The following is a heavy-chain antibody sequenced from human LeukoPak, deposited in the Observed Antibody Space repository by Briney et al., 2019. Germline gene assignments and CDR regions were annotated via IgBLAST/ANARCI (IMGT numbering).Heavy chain of an antibody. CDR3: ARSPGYYYDSSGYFGY. V-gene: IGHV4-61*02. CDR2: IYNSGST. D-gene: IGHD3-22*01. J-gene: IGHJ4*02. CDR1: GGSISSDSYY. Sequence: SETLSLTCTVSGGSISSDSYYWSWIRQPAGKGLEWIGRIYNSGSTNYNPSLKSRLTISVDTSKNQFSLKLSSVTAADTAVYYCARSPGYYYDSSGYFGYWGQGTLVTVSS.